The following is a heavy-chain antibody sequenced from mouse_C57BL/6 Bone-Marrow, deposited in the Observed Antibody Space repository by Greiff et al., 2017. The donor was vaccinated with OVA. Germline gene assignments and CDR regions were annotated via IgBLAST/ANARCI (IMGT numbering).Heavy chain of an antibody. V-gene: IGHV5-12*01. CDR1: GFTFSDYY. Sequence: DVHLVESGGGLVLPGGSLKLSCAASGFTFSDYYLYWVRQTPAQRLEWVAYISNDGSSTYYPATVTGRFPISRYNPKNTLYLQMSRLKSEDTAMYYCARSTGTDAMDYWGQGTSVTVSS. D-gene: IGHD4-1*02. CDR3: ARSTGTDAMDY. J-gene: IGHJ4*01. CDR2: ISNDGSST.